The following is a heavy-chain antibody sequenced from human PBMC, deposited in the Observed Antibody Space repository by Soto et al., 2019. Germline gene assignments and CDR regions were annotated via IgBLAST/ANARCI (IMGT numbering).Heavy chain of an antibody. V-gene: IGHV1-2*02. J-gene: IGHJ5*02. D-gene: IGHD2-2*01. CDR1: GYTFTAHY. Sequence: ASVNVSCKASGYTFTAHYIHWVRPAPGQGLEWMGWINPNSGGTNYAQKFQGRVTMTRDTSTTTVYMELSSLTSEDTAVYYCARVRRDIAVVPAAQPYNWFDPWGQGTLVTVSS. CDR2: INPNSGGT. CDR3: ARVRRDIAVVPAAQPYNWFDP.